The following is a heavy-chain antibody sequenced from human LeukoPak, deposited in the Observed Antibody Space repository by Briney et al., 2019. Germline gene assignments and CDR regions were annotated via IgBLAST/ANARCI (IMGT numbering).Heavy chain of an antibody. J-gene: IGHJ6*03. CDR2: ISYDGSNK. CDR1: GFTFSSYS. CDR3: ARDRKLELRLFSYMDV. D-gene: IGHD1-7*01. Sequence: GGSLRLSCAASGFTFSSYSMNWVRQAPGKGLEWVAVISYDGSNKYYADSVKGRFTISRDNSKNTLYLQMNSLRAEDTAVYYCARDRKLELRLFSYMDVWGKGTTVTVSS. V-gene: IGHV3-30*03.